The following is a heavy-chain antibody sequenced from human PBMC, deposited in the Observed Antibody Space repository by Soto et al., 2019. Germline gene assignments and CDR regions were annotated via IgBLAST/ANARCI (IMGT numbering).Heavy chain of an antibody. Sequence: VGSLRLSCAASVFTFSDYYMSCIRHSPGKWLEWVSYISSSSTCTNYADSVKGRFTISRDNAKNSLYLQMIGLRAEDTAVYFCAGGRTEPTAIGVAFPILGQGTMVNVS. J-gene: IGHJ3*02. CDR2: ISSSSTCT. CDR1: VFTFSDYY. D-gene: IGHD2-2*01. CDR3: AGGRTEPTAIGVAFPI. V-gene: IGHV3-11*06.